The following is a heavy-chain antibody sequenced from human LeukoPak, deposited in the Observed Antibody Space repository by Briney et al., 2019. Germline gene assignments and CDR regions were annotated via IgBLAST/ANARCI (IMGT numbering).Heavy chain of an antibody. CDR1: GLTFSSYW. V-gene: IGHV3-7*01. Sequence: GGSLRLSCAASGLTFSSYWMSWVRQAPGKGLEWVANIKQDGSEKYYVDSVKGRFTISRDNTENSLYLKMNSLRAEDTAVYYCARDQGRSTVNDAFDIWGQGTMVTVSS. J-gene: IGHJ3*02. CDR2: IKQDGSEK. CDR3: ARDQGRSTVNDAFDI. D-gene: IGHD4-11*01.